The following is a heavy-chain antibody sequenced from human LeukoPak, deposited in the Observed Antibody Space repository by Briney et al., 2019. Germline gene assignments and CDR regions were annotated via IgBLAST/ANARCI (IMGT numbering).Heavy chain of an antibody. Sequence: GGSLRLSCAASGFTFRSFGMHWVRQAPGKGLEWVAVISSDGRNTCYADSVKGRFTISRDNSKNTIYLQMSSLRPEDTAVYYCAKVGKYSSSWFGYFDYWGQGTLVTVSS. V-gene: IGHV3-30*18. CDR1: GFTFRSFG. J-gene: IGHJ4*02. D-gene: IGHD6-13*01. CDR3: AKVGKYSSSWFGYFDY. CDR2: ISSDGRNT.